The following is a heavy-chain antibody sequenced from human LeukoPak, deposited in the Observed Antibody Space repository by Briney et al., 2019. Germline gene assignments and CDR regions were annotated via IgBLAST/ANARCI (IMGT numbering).Heavy chain of an antibody. J-gene: IGHJ3*02. D-gene: IGHD6-19*01. CDR3: ARVGYSSGWRRRNNAFDI. CDR2: INPSGGST. Sequence: ASVKVSCKASGYTFTSYYMHWVRQAPGQGLEWMGIINPSGGSTSYAQKFQGRVTMTRDMSTSTVYMELSSLRSEDTAVYYCARVGYSSGWRRRNNAFDIWGQGTMVTVSS. CDR1: GYTFTSYY. V-gene: IGHV1-46*01.